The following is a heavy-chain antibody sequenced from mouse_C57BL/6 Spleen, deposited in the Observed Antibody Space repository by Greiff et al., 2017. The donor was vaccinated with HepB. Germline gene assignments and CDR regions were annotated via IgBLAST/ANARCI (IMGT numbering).Heavy chain of an antibody. CDR2: INPGSGGT. Sequence: LQESGAELVRPGTSVKVSCKASGYAFTNYLIEWVKQRPGQGLEWIGVINPGSGGTNYNEKFKGKATLTADKSSSTAYMQLSSLTSEDSAVYFCARNYYYGSSPYFDVWGTGTTVTVSS. CDR3: ARNYYYGSSPYFDV. J-gene: IGHJ1*03. CDR1: GYAFTNYL. D-gene: IGHD1-1*01. V-gene: IGHV1-54*01.